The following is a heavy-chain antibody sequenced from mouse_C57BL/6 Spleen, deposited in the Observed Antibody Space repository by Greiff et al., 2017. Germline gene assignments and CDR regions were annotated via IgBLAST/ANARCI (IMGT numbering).Heavy chain of an antibody. Sequence: QVQLQQPGAELVKPGALAKLSCKASGYTFPSYWMHWVKPRPGQGLEWIGMIHPNSGSTNYNEKFKSKATLTVDKSSSTAYMQLSSLTSEVYAVSYCERGQLRLPYFDYWGQGTTLTVSS. CDR3: ERGQLRLPYFDY. CDR2: IHPNSGST. J-gene: IGHJ2*01. D-gene: IGHD3-2*02. CDR1: GYTFPSYW. V-gene: IGHV1-64*01.